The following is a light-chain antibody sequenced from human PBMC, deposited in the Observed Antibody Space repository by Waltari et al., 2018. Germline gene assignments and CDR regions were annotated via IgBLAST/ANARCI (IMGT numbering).Light chain of an antibody. CDR2: DIS. J-gene: IGKJ3*01. Sequence: DIQMTQSPLSLSASVGDRVTITCRSSQTLPSFLTWYQQRPGKAPKLLIFDISTLESGVPPRFSGSGSGTHVTLTISRCLPEDFATDDWLEGHTPSPTFGPGTKVD. CDR3: LEGHTPSPT. V-gene: IGKV1-39*01. CDR1: QTLPSF.